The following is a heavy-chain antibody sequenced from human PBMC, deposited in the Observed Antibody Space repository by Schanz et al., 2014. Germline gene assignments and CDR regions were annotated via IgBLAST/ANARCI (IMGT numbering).Heavy chain of an antibody. CDR3: ARKSLVSAHYDS. J-gene: IGHJ4*02. V-gene: IGHV3-64*01. CDR1: GFTLSNYA. Sequence: EVQLMESGGGLVKPGGSLRLSCVAPGFTLSNYAMHWVRQTPDKGLEWVSGLSANGDSTFYSSSVKGRFTISRDISKNTLYLQMGSLRAEDVAVYYCARKSLVSAHYDSWGQGTLVTVSS. D-gene: IGHD2-21*01. CDR2: LSANGDST.